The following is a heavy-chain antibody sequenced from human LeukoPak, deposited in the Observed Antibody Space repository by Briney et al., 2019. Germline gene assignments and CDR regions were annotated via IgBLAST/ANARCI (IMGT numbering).Heavy chain of an antibody. CDR1: GYTFTGYY. V-gene: IGHV1-2*02. Sequence: ASVKVSCKASGYTFTGYYMHWVRQAPGQGLEWMGWIDPNSGGTNYAQKFQGRVTMTRDTSISTAYMELSRLRSDDTAVYYCARVWAWDQLQDRGYYFDYWGQGTLVTVSS. CDR3: ARVWAWDQLQDRGYYFDY. D-gene: IGHD2-2*01. CDR2: IDPNSGGT. J-gene: IGHJ4*02.